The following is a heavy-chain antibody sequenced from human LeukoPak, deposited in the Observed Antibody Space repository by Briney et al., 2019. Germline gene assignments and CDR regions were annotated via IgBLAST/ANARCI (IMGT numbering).Heavy chain of an antibody. V-gene: IGHV3-30*02. CDR3: AKLGSGFDY. CDR2: IRYDGSKK. J-gene: IGHJ4*02. CDR1: GFTFSSYG. D-gene: IGHD2-15*01. Sequence: GGSLRLSCAASGFTFSSYGMHWVRQAPGKGLEWVAFIRYDGSKKYYADSVKGRFTISRENSKNTLYLQMNSLRAEDTAVYYCAKLGSGFDYWGQGTLVTVSS.